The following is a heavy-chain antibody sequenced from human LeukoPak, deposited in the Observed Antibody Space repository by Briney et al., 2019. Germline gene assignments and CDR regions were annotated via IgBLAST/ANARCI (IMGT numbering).Heavy chain of an antibody. V-gene: IGHV1-46*01. CDR2: INPSGGST. CDR1: GYIFTSYY. J-gene: IGHJ1*01. CDR3: AAEVPDPLAYFQH. Sequence: ASVKVSCKASGYIFTSYYMHWVRQAPGQGLEWMGIINPSGGSTSYAQKFQGRVTMTRDTSTSTVYMELSSLRSEDTAVYYCAAEVPDPLAYFQHWGQGTLVTVSS. D-gene: IGHD1-14*01.